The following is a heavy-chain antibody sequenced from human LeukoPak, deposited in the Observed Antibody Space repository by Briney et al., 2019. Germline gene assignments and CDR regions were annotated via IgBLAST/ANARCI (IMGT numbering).Heavy chain of an antibody. Sequence: PGGSLRLSCAASGFTFSSYEMNWVRQAPGKGLEWVSYISSSGSTIYYADSVKGRFTISRDNAKNSLYLQMNSLRAEDTAVYYCARVVSSGWYSLDYWGQGTLVTVSS. CDR2: ISSSGSTI. CDR1: GFTFSSYE. D-gene: IGHD6-19*01. J-gene: IGHJ4*02. CDR3: ARVVSSGWYSLDY. V-gene: IGHV3-48*03.